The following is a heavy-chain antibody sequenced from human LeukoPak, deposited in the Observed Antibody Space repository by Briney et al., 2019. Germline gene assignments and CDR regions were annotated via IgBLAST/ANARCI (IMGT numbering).Heavy chain of an antibody. CDR2: IYYSGST. CDR1: GGSISSGDYY. CDR3: ATHRFLEWFPYSGVFDY. J-gene: IGHJ4*02. Sequence: SETLSLTCTVSGGSISSGDYYWSWIRQPPGKGLEWIGYIYYSGSTYYNPSLKSRVTISVDTSKNQFSLKLSSVTAADTAVYYCATHRFLEWFPYSGVFDYWGQGTLSPSPQ. D-gene: IGHD3-3*01. V-gene: IGHV4-30-4*01.